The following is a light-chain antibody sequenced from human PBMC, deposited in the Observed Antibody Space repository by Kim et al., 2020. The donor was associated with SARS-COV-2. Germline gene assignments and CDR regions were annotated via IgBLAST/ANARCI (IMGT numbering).Light chain of an antibody. Sequence: SVGDSVTITCRASQSISSYLNWYQQKPGKAPNLLIYAASSLQSGVPSRFSGSGSGTDFTLSISSLQPEDFATYYCQQSYSTPSITFGQGTRLEIK. J-gene: IGKJ5*01. CDR1: QSISSY. CDR3: QQSYSTPSIT. CDR2: AAS. V-gene: IGKV1-39*01.